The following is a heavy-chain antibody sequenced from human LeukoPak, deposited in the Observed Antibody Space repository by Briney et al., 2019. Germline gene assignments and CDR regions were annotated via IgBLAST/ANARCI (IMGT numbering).Heavy chain of an antibody. CDR2: IRYDESNK. Sequence: GGSLRLSCAASGFTFSSYGIHWVRQAPGKGLEWVAFIRYDESNKYYADSVKGRFTISRDNSKNSLYLQMNSLRAEDTAVYYCARDRENIWGQGTMVTVSS. D-gene: IGHD1-26*01. V-gene: IGHV3-30*02. J-gene: IGHJ3*02. CDR3: ARDRENI. CDR1: GFTFSSYG.